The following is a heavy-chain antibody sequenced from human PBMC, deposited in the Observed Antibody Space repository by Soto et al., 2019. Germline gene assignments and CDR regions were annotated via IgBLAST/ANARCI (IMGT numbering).Heavy chain of an antibody. J-gene: IGHJ5*02. CDR2: ISAYSGNT. CDR3: AREPGSGHDHWFDP. V-gene: IGHV1-18*04. D-gene: IGHD6-19*01. Sequence: ASVKVSCKASGYTSTSYGISWVRQAPGQGLEWMGWISAYSGNTNYAQKLQGRVTMTTDTSTSTAYMELRSLRPDDTAVYYCAREPGSGHDHWFDPWGQGTLVTVSS. CDR1: GYTSTSYG.